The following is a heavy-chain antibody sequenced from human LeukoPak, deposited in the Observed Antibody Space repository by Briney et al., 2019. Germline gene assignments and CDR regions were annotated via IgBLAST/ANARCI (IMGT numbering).Heavy chain of an antibody. V-gene: IGHV1-2*02. D-gene: IGHD3-22*01. J-gene: IGHJ4*02. CDR1: GYTFTGYY. CDR2: INPNSGGT. CDR3: ARRAENYYDLDY. Sequence: WASVKVSCKASGYTFTGYYMHWVRQAPGQGLEWMGWINPNSGGTNYAQKFQGRVTMTRHTSISTAYMELSRLRSDDTAVYYCARRAENYYDLDYWGQGTLVTVSS.